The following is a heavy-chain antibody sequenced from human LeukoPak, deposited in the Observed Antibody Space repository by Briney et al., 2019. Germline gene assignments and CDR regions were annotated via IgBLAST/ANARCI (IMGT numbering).Heavy chain of an antibody. CDR1: GGSFSGYY. V-gene: IGHV4-34*01. CDR3: ARGGRSSWSRTRKFDY. Sequence: SETLSLTCAVYGGSFSGYYWSWIRQPPGKGLEWIGEINHSGSTNYNPSLKSRVTISVDTSKNQFSLKLSSVTAADTAVYYCARGGRSSWSRTRKFDYWGQGTLVTVSS. J-gene: IGHJ4*02. D-gene: IGHD6-6*01. CDR2: INHSGST.